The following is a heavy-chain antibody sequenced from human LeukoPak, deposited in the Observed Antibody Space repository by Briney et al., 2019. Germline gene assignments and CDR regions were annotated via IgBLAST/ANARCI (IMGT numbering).Heavy chain of an antibody. CDR2: IFYSGSA. V-gene: IGHV4-59*11. Sequence: SETPSLTCTVSGGSMSTHYWSWIRQPPGKGLEWVGFIFYSGSATYNPSLQSRLAISLDTSSNQFSLKLSSVTAADTAVYYCARVSVGGTGPDYWGQGTLVTVAS. CDR3: ARVSVGGTGPDY. CDR1: GGSMSTHY. J-gene: IGHJ4*02. D-gene: IGHD1-14*01.